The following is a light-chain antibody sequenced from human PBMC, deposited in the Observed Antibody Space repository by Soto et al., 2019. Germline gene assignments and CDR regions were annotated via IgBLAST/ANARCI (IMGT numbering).Light chain of an antibody. CDR3: CSYAGSYTLV. CDR1: STDFENYNL. Sequence: QSALTQPASVSGSPGQSITISCTRSSTDFENYNLVSWYQHCPDKAPKLIIYEGTKRPSEISDRFSGSKSGNTASLTISGLQAEDEADYYCCSYAGSYTLVFGGGTKLTVL. CDR2: EGT. V-gene: IGLV2-23*01. J-gene: IGLJ2*01.